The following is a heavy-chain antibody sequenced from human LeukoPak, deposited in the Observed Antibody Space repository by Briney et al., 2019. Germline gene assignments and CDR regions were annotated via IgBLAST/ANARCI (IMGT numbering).Heavy chain of an antibody. CDR2: IYHRGSA. CDR1: GGSISTYY. CDR3: ARKDGDI. J-gene: IGHJ3*02. V-gene: IGHV4-59*12. D-gene: IGHD5-24*01. Sequence: SETLSLTCTVSGGSISTYYWSWIRQPPGKGLEWIGYIYHRGSANYNPSLKSRVTMSVDSSKNQFSLKVSSVTAADTAVYYCARKDGDIWGQGTMVTVSS.